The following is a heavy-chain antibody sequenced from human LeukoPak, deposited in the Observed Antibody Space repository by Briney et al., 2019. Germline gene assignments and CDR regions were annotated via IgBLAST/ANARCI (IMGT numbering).Heavy chain of an antibody. D-gene: IGHD3-10*01. CDR1: GGPISNYF. CDR2: VYYTGST. J-gene: IGHJ6*03. V-gene: IGHV4-59*12. CDR3: ARGQMSRYGSGSYYPQGYYYYMDV. Sequence: SETLSLTCTVSGGPISNYFWTWIRQPPGKGLEWIGYVYYTGSTYYNPSLKSRVTISVDRSKNQFSLKLSSVTAADTAVYYCARGQMSRYGSGSYYPQGYYYYMDVWGKGTTVTVSS.